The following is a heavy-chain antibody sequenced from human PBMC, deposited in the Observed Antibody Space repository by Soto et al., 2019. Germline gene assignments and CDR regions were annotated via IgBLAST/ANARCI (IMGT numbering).Heavy chain of an antibody. D-gene: IGHD2-15*01. J-gene: IGHJ4*02. CDR3: ARRYCSGGSCPGIGFDY. CDR2: ISYDGSNK. Sequence: QVQLVESGGGVVQPGRSLRLSCAASGFTFSSYAMHWVRQAPGKGLEWVAVISYDGSNKYYADSVKGRFTISRDNSKNTLYLQMISRRAEDTAVYYCARRYCSGGSCPGIGFDYWGQGTLVNVSS. CDR1: GFTFSSYA. V-gene: IGHV3-30-3*01.